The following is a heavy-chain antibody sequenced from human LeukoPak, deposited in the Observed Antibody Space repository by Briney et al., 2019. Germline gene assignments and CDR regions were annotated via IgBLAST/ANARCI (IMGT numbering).Heavy chain of an antibody. CDR3: ARDSGSYYSGDWFDP. CDR2: ISAYNGNT. V-gene: IGHV1-18*01. Sequence: ASVKVSCKASGYTFTSYGISWVRQAPGQGLEWMGWISAYNGNTNYAQKLQGRVTITADKSTSTAYMELSSLRSEDTAVYYCARDSGSYYSGDWFDPWGQGTLVTVSS. CDR1: GYTFTSYG. D-gene: IGHD3-10*01. J-gene: IGHJ5*02.